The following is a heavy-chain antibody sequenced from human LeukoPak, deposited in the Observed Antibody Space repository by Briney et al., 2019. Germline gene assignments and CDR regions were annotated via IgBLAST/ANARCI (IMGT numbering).Heavy chain of an antibody. CDR3: ARAYGDYESYAFDI. V-gene: IGHV3-30*03. J-gene: IGHJ3*02. CDR2: ISYDGSNK. Sequence: GGSLRLSCAASGFTFSSYGMHWVRQAPGKGLEWVAVISYDGSNKYYADSVKGRFTIFRDNSKNTLYLQMNSLRAEDTAVYYCARAYGDYESYAFDIWGQGTMVTVSS. CDR1: GFTFSSYG. D-gene: IGHD4-17*01.